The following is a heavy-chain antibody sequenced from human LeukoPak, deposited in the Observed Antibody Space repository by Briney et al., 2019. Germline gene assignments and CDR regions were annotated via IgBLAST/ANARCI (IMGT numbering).Heavy chain of an antibody. Sequence: SETLSLTCAVSGFSISSGYYWGWIRQPPGKGLEWIGNIYHDGNTYYNPSLKSRLTVSVDKSQNQFSLTLSSVAAADTAVYLCARLTASRRAFDMWGQGTKVTVSS. CDR2: IYHDGNT. J-gene: IGHJ3*02. CDR1: GFSISSGYY. V-gene: IGHV4-38-2*01. CDR3: ARLTASRRAFDM. D-gene: IGHD2-2*01.